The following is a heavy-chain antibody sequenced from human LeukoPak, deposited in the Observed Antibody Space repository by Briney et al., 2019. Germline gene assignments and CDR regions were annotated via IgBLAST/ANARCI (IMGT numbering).Heavy chain of an antibody. CDR3: ARDAQYCSSTSCNRRRYGMDV. CDR1: GYTFTSYG. J-gene: IGHJ6*04. CDR2: ISAYNGNT. D-gene: IGHD2-2*01. V-gene: IGHV1-18*04. Sequence: GASVKVSFKASGYTFTSYGISWVRQAPGQGLEWMGWISAYNGNTNYAQKLQGRVTMTTDTSTSTAYMELRSLRSDDTAVYYCARDAQYCSSTSCNRRRYGMDVWGKGTTVTVSS.